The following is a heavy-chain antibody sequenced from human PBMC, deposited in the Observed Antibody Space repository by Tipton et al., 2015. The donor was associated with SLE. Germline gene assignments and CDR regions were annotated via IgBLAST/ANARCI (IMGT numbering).Heavy chain of an antibody. D-gene: IGHD6-13*01. CDR2: INQMGST. CDR1: GGAFTGHY. Sequence: TLSLTCAVYGGAFTGHYFSFVRHPPLKGLAWIGEINQMGSTNYNPSLKSILIMSVDASKNQFSLKLRSVTAADAAISYCAGGVGTAAGLRDYWGQGTLVTVSS. V-gene: IGHV4-34*01. J-gene: IGHJ4*02. CDR3: AGGVGTAAGLRDY.